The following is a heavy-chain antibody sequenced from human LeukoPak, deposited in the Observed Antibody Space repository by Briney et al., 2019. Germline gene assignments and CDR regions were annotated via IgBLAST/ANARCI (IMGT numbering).Heavy chain of an antibody. V-gene: IGHV1-69*04. CDR1: GGTFSSYA. CDR3: ARDSAIGYSGYDFLRPNFPFDP. Sequence: ASVKVSCKASGGTFSSYAISWVRQAPGQGLEWMGRIIPILGIANYAQKFQGRVTITADKSTSTAYMELSSLRSEDTAVYYCARDSAIGYSGYDFLRPNFPFDPWGQGTLVTVSS. J-gene: IGHJ5*02. CDR2: IIPILGIA. D-gene: IGHD5-12*01.